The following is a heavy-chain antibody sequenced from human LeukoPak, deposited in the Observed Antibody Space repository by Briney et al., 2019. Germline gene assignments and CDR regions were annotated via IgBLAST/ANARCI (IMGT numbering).Heavy chain of an antibody. CDR1: GFTFSSYA. V-gene: IGHV3-23*01. CDR3: ARTTYPRSDELWFEEFDY. J-gene: IGHJ4*02. Sequence: GGSLRLSCAASGFTFSSYAMSWVRQAPGKGLEWVSAISGSGGSTYYADSVKGRFTISRDNSKNTLYLQMNSLRAEDTAVYYCARTTYPRSDELWFEEFDYWGQGTLVTVSS. D-gene: IGHD3-10*01. CDR2: ISGSGGST.